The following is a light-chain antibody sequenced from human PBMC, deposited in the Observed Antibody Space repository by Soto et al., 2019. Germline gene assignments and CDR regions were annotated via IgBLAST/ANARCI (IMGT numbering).Light chain of an antibody. J-gene: IGKJ4*01. CDR3: QQYYSTPLT. CDR2: DAS. CDR1: QSISSW. V-gene: IGKV1-5*01. Sequence: DIQMTQSPSSLSASVGDSVTITCRASQSISSWLAWYQQKPGKAPKLLIFDASSLESGVPSRFSGSGSGTDFTLTISSLQAEDVAVYYCQQYYSTPLTFGGGTKVDI.